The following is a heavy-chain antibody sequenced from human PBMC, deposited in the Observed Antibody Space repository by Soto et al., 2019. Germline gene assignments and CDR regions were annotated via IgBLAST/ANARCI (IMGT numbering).Heavy chain of an antibody. J-gene: IGHJ5*02. CDR1: GYTFTSYD. CDR2: MNPNSDNT. D-gene: IGHD3-10*01. Sequence: ASVKVSCKGSGYTFTSYDINWVRQATGQGLEWMGWMNPNSDNTGYAQKFLGRVTMTRNTSISTAYMELSSLRSEDTDVYYCARYPPNRDPFDPWGQGTLVTVSS. V-gene: IGHV1-8*01. CDR3: ARYPPNRDPFDP.